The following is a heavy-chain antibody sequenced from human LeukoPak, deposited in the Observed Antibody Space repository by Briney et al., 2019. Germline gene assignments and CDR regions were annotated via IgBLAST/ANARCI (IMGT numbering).Heavy chain of an antibody. CDR2: ISGSGGST. CDR3: AKDRDGDLIQ. D-gene: IGHD4-17*01. CDR1: GFTFSSYA. J-gene: IGHJ4*02. Sequence: GGSLRLSCAAPGFTFSSYAMSWVRQAPGKGLEWVSAISGSGGSTYYADTVKGRFTISRDNSKNTLYLQMNSLRAEDTAVYYCAKDRDGDLIQWGQGTLVTVCS. V-gene: IGHV3-23*01.